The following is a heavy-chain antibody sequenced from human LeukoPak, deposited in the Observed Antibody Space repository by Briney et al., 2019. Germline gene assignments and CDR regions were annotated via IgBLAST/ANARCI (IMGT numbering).Heavy chain of an antibody. J-gene: IGHJ6*03. D-gene: IGHD2-2*02. CDR1: GVSLTSHF. CDR3: ATGRNGVVPAPILGVGPWYNYHYMDV. Sequence: SATLSLTCTVSGVSLTSHFWSWIRPSPGQGLEWIGYAYFNGITNYNPSLKSRVTMSVDTSKNQFSLMVSSVTAADTAVYYCATGRNGVVPAPILGVGPWYNYHYMDVWGKGTTVTVSS. V-gene: IGHV4-59*11. CDR2: AYFNGIT.